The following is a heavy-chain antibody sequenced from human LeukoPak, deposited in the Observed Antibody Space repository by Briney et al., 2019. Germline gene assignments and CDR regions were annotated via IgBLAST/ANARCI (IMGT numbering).Heavy chain of an antibody. J-gene: IGHJ6*03. CDR3: ASSLMRTSSYYYYCMDV. CDR1: GFTFSSYG. D-gene: IGHD2-2*01. Sequence: GGSLRLSCAASGFTFSSYGMHWVRQAPGKGLEWVAFIRYDGSNKYYADSVKGRFTISRDNSKNTLYLQMNSLRAEDTAVYYCASSLMRTSSYYYYCMDVWGKGTTVTISS. CDR2: IRYDGSNK. V-gene: IGHV3-30*02.